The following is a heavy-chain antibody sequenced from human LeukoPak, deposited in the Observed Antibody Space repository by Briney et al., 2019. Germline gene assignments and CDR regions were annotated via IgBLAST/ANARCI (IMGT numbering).Heavy chain of an antibody. V-gene: IGHV4-30-4*01. CDR1: GGSISSGDYY. D-gene: IGHD3-3*01. CDR3: ARDHMYYDFWSGYYKGHYYGMDV. J-gene: IGHJ6*02. CDR2: IYYSGST. Sequence: PSQTLSLTCTVSGGSISSGDYYWSWIRQPPGKGLEWIGYIYYSGSTYYNPSLKSRVTISVDTSKNQFSLKLSSVTAADTAVYYCARDHMYYDFWSGYYKGHYYGMDVWGQGTTVTVSS.